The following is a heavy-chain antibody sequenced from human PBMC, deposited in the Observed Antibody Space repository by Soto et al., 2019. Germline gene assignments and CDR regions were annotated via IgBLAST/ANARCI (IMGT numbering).Heavy chain of an antibody. J-gene: IGHJ6*02. CDR3: ARGADIVVVVAAYYGMDV. CDR2: INPNSGGT. Sequence: ASVKVSCKASGYTFTGYYMHWVRQAPGQGLEWMGWINPNSGGTNYAQKFQGWVTMTRDTSISTAYMELSRLRSDDTAVYYCARGADIVVVVAAYYGMDVWGQGTTVT. D-gene: IGHD2-15*01. CDR1: GYTFTGYY. V-gene: IGHV1-2*04.